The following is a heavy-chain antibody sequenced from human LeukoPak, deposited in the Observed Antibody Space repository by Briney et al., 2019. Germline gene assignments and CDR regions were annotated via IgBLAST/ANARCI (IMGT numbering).Heavy chain of an antibody. CDR1: GFTFSSYS. CDR2: ISSSSSYI. V-gene: IGHV3-21*01. CDR3: ARDDYGGNTGDY. D-gene: IGHD4-23*01. J-gene: IGHJ4*02. Sequence: GGSLRLSCAASGFTFSSYSMNWVRQAPGKGLEWVSSISSSSSYIYYADSVKGRFTISRDNAKNSLYLQMNSLRAEDTAVYYCARDDYGGNTGDYWGQGTLVTVSS.